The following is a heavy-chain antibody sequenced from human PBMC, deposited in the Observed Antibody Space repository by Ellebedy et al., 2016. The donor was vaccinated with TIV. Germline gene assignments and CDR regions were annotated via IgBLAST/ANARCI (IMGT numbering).Heavy chain of an antibody. V-gene: IGHV4-59*01. CDR3: ARDQLVGYYYGMDV. D-gene: IGHD6-13*01. Sequence: MPSEILSLTCTVSGGSISSYYWSWIRQPPGKGLEWIGYIYYSGSTNYNPSLKSRVTISVDTSKNQFSLKLSSVTAADTAVYYCARDQLVGYYYGMDVWGQGTTVTVSS. CDR1: GGSISSYY. CDR2: IYYSGST. J-gene: IGHJ6*02.